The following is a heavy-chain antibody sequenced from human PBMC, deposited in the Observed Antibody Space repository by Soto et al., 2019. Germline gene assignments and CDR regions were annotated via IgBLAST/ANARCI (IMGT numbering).Heavy chain of an antibody. D-gene: IGHD3-22*01. Sequence: SQTLSLTCVISGDSVSSNSAAWNWIRQSPSRGLEWLGRTYYRSKWYNDYAVSVKSRITINPDTSKNQFSLQLNSVTPEDTAVYYCASSIHYYDSSGPNAFDIWGQGTMVTVSS. CDR3: ASSIHYYDSSGPNAFDI. V-gene: IGHV6-1*01. CDR2: TYYRSKWYN. J-gene: IGHJ3*02. CDR1: GDSVSSNSAA.